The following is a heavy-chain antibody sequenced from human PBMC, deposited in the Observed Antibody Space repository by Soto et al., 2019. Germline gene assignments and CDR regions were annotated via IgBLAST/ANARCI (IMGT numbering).Heavy chain of an antibody. D-gene: IGHD1-7*01. CDR1: GFRFSAYA. J-gene: IGHJ4*02. Sequence: GGSLRLSCASSGFRFSAYAMHWVRQAPGKGLEWLTVTSKDGGVKFYADSVQGRFTISRDNVNNLLFLDINTLTVEDTAVYYCAREGLLGTPRYFDSWGRGIMVTVPS. CDR2: TSKDGGVK. CDR3: AREGLLGTPRYFDS. V-gene: IGHV3-30-3*01.